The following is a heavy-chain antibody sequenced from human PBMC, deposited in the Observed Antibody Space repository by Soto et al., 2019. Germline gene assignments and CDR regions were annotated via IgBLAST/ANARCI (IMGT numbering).Heavy chain of an antibody. CDR2: INPNSGGT. V-gene: IGHV1-2*04. CDR3: ARDRGYCSGGSCLGY. J-gene: IGHJ4*02. Sequence: SVKVSCKASGYTFTGYYMHWVRQAPGQGLEWMGWINPNSGGTNYAQKFQGWVTMTRDTSISTAYMELSRLRSDDTAVYYCARDRGYCSGGSCLGYWGQGTLVTVSS. D-gene: IGHD2-15*01. CDR1: GYTFTGYY.